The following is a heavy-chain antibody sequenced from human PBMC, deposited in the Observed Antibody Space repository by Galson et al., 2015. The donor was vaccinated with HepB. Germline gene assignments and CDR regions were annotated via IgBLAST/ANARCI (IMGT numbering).Heavy chain of an antibody. CDR1: GYTFTNYW. Sequence: QSGAEVKKPGESLRISCKGSGYTFTNYWIGWVRQMPGKGLDWMGIIYPGDSDTRYSPSFEGQVTISADKSTSTAYLQWSSLKASDTAMYYCARRPNRITMPRANYFDYWGQGTLVTVSS. CDR3: ARRPNRITMPRANYFDY. V-gene: IGHV5-51*01. D-gene: IGHD3-3*01. J-gene: IGHJ4*02. CDR2: IYPGDSDT.